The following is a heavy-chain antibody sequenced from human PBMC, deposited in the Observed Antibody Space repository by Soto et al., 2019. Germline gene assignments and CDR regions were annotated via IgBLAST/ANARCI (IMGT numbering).Heavy chain of an antibody. V-gene: IGHV3-33*01. J-gene: IGHJ4*02. Sequence: GGSLRLSCAASGFTFSSYGMHWVRQAPGKGLEWVAVIWYDGSNKYYADSVKGRFTISRDNSKNTLYLQMNSLRAEDTAVYYCASYDSSGPYYFDYWGEGTLVTVSS. CDR2: IWYDGSNK. CDR3: ASYDSSGPYYFDY. D-gene: IGHD3-22*01. CDR1: GFTFSSYG.